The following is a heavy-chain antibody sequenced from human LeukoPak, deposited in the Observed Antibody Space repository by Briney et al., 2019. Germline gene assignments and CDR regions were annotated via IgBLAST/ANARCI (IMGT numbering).Heavy chain of an antibody. CDR2: IYYSGST. CDR3: ARRAYGDYYFDY. J-gene: IGHJ4*02. Sequence: PSQTLSLTCTVSGGSISSGGYSWSWIRQHPGKGLEWIGYIYYSGSTYYNPSLKSRVTISVDTSKNQFSLKLNSVTAADTAVYYCARRAYGDYYFDYWGQGTLVTVSS. D-gene: IGHD4-17*01. V-gene: IGHV4-31*03. CDR1: GGSISSGGYS.